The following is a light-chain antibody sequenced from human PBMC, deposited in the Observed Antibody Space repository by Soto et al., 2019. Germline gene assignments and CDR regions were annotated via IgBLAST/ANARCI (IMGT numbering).Light chain of an antibody. CDR1: QGIAPY. V-gene: IGKV1-27*01. J-gene: IGKJ4*01. Sequence: DVQMTQSPSSLSAFVGDRVTITCRASQGIAPYLAWFQQKPGKVPKLLIYATSTLQSGVPSRFSGSGSGTDFTLTITSLQPEDVATYYRQKYNSAPLTFGGGSK. CDR3: QKYNSAPLT. CDR2: ATS.